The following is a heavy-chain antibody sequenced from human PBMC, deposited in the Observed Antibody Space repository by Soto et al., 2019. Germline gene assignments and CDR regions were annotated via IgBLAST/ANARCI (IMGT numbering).Heavy chain of an antibody. CDR3: ASDVGLDSDDFFDS. CDR1: GFTFTSYG. V-gene: IGHV3-23*01. CDR2: IRGDGGQT. J-gene: IGHJ4*02. Sequence: GGSLRLSCTASGFTFTSYGMGWVRQAPGKGLQWVSTIRGDGGQTHYTDSVKGRFSISRDNSKNTVYLQMDYLRAEDTAMYFCASDVGLDSDDFFDSWGQGTQVTVSS. D-gene: IGHD3-9*01.